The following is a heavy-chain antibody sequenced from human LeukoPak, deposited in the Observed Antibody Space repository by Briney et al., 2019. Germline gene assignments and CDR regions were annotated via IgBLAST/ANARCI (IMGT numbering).Heavy chain of an antibody. CDR3: ARDGANYYDSSGYYYDGAFDI. CDR2: IWYDGGNK. J-gene: IGHJ3*02. Sequence: GRSLRLSCAASGFTFSSYGMHWVRQAPGKGLEWVAVIWYDGGNKYYADSVKGRFTISRDNSKNTLYLQMNSLRAEDTAVYYCARDGANYYDSSGYYYDGAFDIWGQGTMVTVSS. V-gene: IGHV3-33*01. CDR1: GFTFSSYG. D-gene: IGHD3-22*01.